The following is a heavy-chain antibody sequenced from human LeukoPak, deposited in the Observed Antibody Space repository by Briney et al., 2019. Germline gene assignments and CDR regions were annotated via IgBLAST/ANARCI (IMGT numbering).Heavy chain of an antibody. CDR3: AKDRIRGDSSGRRGYYYYYYMDV. Sequence: PGGSLRLSCAASGFTFSSYAMSWVRQAPGKGLEWVSAISGSGGSTYYADSVKGRFTISRDNSKNSLYLQMNSLRTEDTALYYCAKDRIRGDSSGRRGYYYYYYMDVWGKGTTVTVSS. V-gene: IGHV3-23*01. J-gene: IGHJ6*03. CDR1: GFTFSSYA. CDR2: ISGSGGST. D-gene: IGHD3-22*01.